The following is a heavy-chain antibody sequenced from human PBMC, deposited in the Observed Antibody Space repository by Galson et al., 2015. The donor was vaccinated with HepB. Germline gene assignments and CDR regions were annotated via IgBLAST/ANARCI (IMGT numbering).Heavy chain of an antibody. D-gene: IGHD3-16*02. CDR3: VRGGRLGELASFDY. CDR2: ISAYNGNT. V-gene: IGHV1-18*01. Sequence: SVKVSCKASGYTFTSDGISWVRQAPGQGLEWMGWISAYNGNTHYAQKFQGRVTMTTDTSTSTAYMELRSLRSDDAAVYYCVRGGRLGELASFDYWGQGTLVTVSS. CDR1: GYTFTSDG. J-gene: IGHJ4*02.